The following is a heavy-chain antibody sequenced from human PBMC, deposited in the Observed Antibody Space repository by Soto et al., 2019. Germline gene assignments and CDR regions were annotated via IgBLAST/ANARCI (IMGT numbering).Heavy chain of an antibody. Sequence: ASARIFCKASGYTFTSYGISWVRQAPGQRLEWMGWIISYNGNTNYAQTLQGRVTTTTDTSTSTAYNVQRSLRSADTAAYYYAREQYCSSSRCHPWPARSPRFDYWGQGTLVTVSS. CDR2: IISYNGNT. CDR1: GYTFTSYG. D-gene: IGHD2-2*01. CDR3: AREQYCSSSRCHPWPARSPRFDY. J-gene: IGHJ4*02. V-gene: IGHV1-18*04.